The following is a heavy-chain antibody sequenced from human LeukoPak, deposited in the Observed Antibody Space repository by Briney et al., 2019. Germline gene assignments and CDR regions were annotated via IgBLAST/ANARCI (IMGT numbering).Heavy chain of an antibody. J-gene: IGHJ4*02. Sequence: ASVKVSCKASGYTFTSYGISWVRQAPGQGLEWMGWISAYNGNSNSEQKFRDRVTMTSDTSTSTAYMELRSLTSDDTAVYYCARDFPTLPHYFDYWGQGTLVTVSS. CDR3: ARDFPTLPHYFDY. CDR2: ISAYNGNS. V-gene: IGHV1-18*01. CDR1: GYTFTSYG.